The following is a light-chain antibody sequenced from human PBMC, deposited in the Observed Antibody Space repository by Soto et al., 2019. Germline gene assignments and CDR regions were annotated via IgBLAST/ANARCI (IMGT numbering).Light chain of an antibody. CDR2: GAS. V-gene: IGKV3-20*01. CDR3: QQSGSSPLYT. J-gene: IGKJ2*01. CDR1: QSVSSSF. Sequence: EIVLTQSPGTLSLSPGERATLSCRASQSVSSSFLAWYQQKPGQAPRLLIYGASTRATGIPDRFSGSGSGTDFTLTISRLEPEDFAVYYCQQSGSSPLYTFGQGTKLVIK.